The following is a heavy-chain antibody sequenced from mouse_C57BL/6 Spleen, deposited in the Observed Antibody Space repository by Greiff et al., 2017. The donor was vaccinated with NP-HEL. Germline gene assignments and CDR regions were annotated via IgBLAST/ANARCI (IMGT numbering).Heavy chain of an antibody. CDR3: ARSYYYGSSPRYFDV. CDR1: GYTFTSYD. V-gene: IGHV1-85*01. D-gene: IGHD1-1*01. CDR2: IYPRDGST. Sequence: QVQLQQSGPELVKPGASVKLSCKASGYTFTSYDINWVKQRPGQGLEWIGWIYPRDGSTKYNEKFKGKATLTVDTSSSTAYMERHSLTSEDSAVYFCARSYYYGSSPRYFDVWGTGTTVTVSS. J-gene: IGHJ1*03.